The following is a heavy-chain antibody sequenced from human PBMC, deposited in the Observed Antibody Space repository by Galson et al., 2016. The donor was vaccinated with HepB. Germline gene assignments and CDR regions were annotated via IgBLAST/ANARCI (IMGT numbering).Heavy chain of an antibody. J-gene: IGHJ5*02. CDR3: ARQPTPSMSRGIISNWFDP. Sequence: QSGAEVKKPGESLRISCKGSGYKFTSYWISWVRQMPGKGLEWMGRIDPSDSYTKYSPSFEGHVTISVDKSISTAYLEWSSLKASDTAMYYCARQPTPSMSRGIISNWFDPWGQGTLVTVSS. V-gene: IGHV5-10-1*01. CDR2: IDPSDSYT. D-gene: IGHD3-10*01. CDR1: GYKFTSYW.